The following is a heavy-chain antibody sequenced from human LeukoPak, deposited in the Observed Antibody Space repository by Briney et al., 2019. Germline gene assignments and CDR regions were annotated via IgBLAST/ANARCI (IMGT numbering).Heavy chain of an antibody. CDR2: INSDGSST. V-gene: IGHV3-74*01. J-gene: IGHJ5*02. Sequence: GGSLRLSCAASGFTFSNYWMHWVRQAPGKGLVWVSRINSDGSSTNYADSVKGRFTISRDNAKNTPYLQMNSLRAEDTAIYYCVRDLQRHYLGVAVAGRRRWFDPWGQGTLVTVSS. CDR3: VRDLQRHYLGVAVAGRRRWFDP. CDR1: GFTFSNYW. D-gene: IGHD6-13*01.